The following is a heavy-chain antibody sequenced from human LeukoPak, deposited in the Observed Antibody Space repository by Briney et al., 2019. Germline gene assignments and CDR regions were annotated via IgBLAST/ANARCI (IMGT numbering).Heavy chain of an antibody. Sequence: SETLSLTCTVSGGSISSYYWSWIRQPPGKGLEWIGYIYYGGSTNYNPSLKSRVTISVDTSKNQFSLKLSSVTAADTAVYYCARSKKYYYYYMDVWGKGTTVTISS. CDR2: IYYGGST. V-gene: IGHV4-59*01. D-gene: IGHD4-11*01. CDR1: GGSISSYY. J-gene: IGHJ6*03. CDR3: ARSKKYYYYYMDV.